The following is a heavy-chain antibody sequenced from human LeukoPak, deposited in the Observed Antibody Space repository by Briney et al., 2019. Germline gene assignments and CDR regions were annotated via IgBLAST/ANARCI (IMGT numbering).Heavy chain of an antibody. D-gene: IGHD3-22*01. Sequence: SETLSLTCTVSGGSISSSRYYWGWIRQSPGKGLEWIGSIYYSGNTYYSPSLMSRVTISVDTSKNQFSLNLSSVTAADTAVYFCARAPHFFDTSGSRYYFDYWGQGALVTVSS. CDR3: ARAPHFFDTSGSRYYFDY. V-gene: IGHV4-39*07. J-gene: IGHJ4*02. CDR2: IYYSGNT. CDR1: GGSISSSRYY.